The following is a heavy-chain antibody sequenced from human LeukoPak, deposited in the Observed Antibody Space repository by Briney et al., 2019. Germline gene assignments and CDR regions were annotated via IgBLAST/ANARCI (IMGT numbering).Heavy chain of an antibody. Sequence: GGSLRLSCAASGFTFSSYGMHWVRQAPGKGLKWVAVISYDGSNKYYADSVKGRFTISRDNSKNTLYLQMNSLRAEDTAVYYCAKGGSPYYYYMDVWGKGTTVTVSS. CDR1: GFTFSSYG. CDR2: ISYDGSNK. CDR3: AKGGSPYYYYMDV. D-gene: IGHD1-26*01. V-gene: IGHV3-30*18. J-gene: IGHJ6*03.